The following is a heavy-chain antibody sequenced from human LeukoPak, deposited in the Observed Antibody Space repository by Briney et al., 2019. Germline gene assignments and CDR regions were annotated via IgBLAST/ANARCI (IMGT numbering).Heavy chain of an antibody. D-gene: IGHD3-3*01. CDR1: GFTFSSHG. V-gene: IGHV3-33*01. Sequence: PGGSLRLSCAASGFTFSSHGMHWVRQAPGKGLDWVAVIWYDGSKTLYADSVKGRFTTSRDDSKNTLYLQMNSLRAEDTAVYYCAREASGYYRDFWGQGTLVTVSS. CDR3: AREASGYYRDF. CDR2: IWYDGSKT. J-gene: IGHJ4*02.